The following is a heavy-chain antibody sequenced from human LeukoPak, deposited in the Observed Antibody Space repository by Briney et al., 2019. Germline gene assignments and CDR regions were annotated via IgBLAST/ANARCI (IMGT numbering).Heavy chain of an antibody. Sequence: GASVKVSCKASGYTFTGYYMHWVRQAPGQGLEWMGWINPNSGGTNYAQKFQGRVTMTRDTSISTAYMELSSLRSEDTAVYYCARGDLGSWYIDYWGQGILVTVSS. J-gene: IGHJ4*02. CDR2: INPNSGGT. V-gene: IGHV1-2*02. CDR1: GYTFTGYY. CDR3: ARGDLGSWYIDY. D-gene: IGHD2-8*02.